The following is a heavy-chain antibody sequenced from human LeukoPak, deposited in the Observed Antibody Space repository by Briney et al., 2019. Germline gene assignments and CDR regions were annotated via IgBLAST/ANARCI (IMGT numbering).Heavy chain of an antibody. Sequence: GASVKVSCKASGGTFSSYAISWVRQAPGQGLEWMGGIIPIFGTANYAQKFQGRVTITTDESKSTAYMELSSLRSEDTAVYYCARTAPYYSGSYHGWFDPWGQGTLVTVSS. CDR1: GGTFSSYA. CDR2: IIPIFGTA. CDR3: ARTAPYYSGSYHGWFDP. D-gene: IGHD1-26*01. V-gene: IGHV1-69*05. J-gene: IGHJ5*02.